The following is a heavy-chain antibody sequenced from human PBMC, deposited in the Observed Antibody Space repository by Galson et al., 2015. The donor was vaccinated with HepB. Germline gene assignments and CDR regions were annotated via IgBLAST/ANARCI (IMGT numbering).Heavy chain of an antibody. V-gene: IGHV3-21*06. CDR1: GFSFSIYN. D-gene: IGHD5-18*01. Sequence: SLRLSCAASGFSFSIYNMNWVRQAPGKGLEWVSSIGTSTSYIYYADSVEGRFTISRDNAKNSLYLQMDSLRAEDTAVYYCSRDTAMVYWGQGTLVTVSS. CDR2: IGTSTSYI. J-gene: IGHJ4*02. CDR3: SRDTAMVY.